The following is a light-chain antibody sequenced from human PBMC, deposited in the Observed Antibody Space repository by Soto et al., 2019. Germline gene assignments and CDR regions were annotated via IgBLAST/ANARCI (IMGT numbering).Light chain of an antibody. J-gene: IGKJ3*01. V-gene: IGKV3-20*01. CDR2: GAS. CDR1: QSVSSSY. CDR3: QQYGNSPFT. Sequence: EIVLTQSPGTLSLSPGERATLTCRASQSVSSSYLAWYQQKPGQAPRLLIYGASSRATGVSDRFSGGGSGTHFTLPISRLEPEDFAVYYCQQYGNSPFTFGPGTKVDIK.